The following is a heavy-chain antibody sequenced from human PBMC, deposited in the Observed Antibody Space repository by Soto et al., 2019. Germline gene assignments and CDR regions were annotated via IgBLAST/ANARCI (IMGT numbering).Heavy chain of an antibody. J-gene: IGHJ4*02. CDR3: ARRSGRYFDSHPYFDY. CDR1: GGSISSSY. Sequence: SETLSLTCTVSGGSISSSYWSWIRQPPGKGLEWIGYIYYSGSTNYNPSLKSRVTISVDTSKNQFSLKLSSVTAADTAVYYCARRSGRYFDSHPYFDYWGQGTLVTVSS. D-gene: IGHD3-9*01. V-gene: IGHV4-59*08. CDR2: IYYSGST.